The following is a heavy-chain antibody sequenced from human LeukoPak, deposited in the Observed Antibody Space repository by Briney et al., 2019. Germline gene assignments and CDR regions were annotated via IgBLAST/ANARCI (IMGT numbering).Heavy chain of an antibody. Sequence: GGSLRLSCAASGFTFSTYAMSWVRQAPGKGLEWVSAISGSGGSTYYADSVKGRFTISRDNSKDTLYLQMYSLRAEDTAVYYCAKDWVAGGFGYWGQGTLVTVSS. CDR1: GFTFSTYA. D-gene: IGHD3-16*01. V-gene: IGHV3-23*01. J-gene: IGHJ4*02. CDR3: AKDWVAGGFGY. CDR2: ISGSGGST.